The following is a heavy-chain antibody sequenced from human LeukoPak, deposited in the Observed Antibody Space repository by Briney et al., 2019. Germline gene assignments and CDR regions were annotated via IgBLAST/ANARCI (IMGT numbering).Heavy chain of an antibody. D-gene: IGHD2-2*03. Sequence: TGGSLRLSCAGSGFSFSSYEMNWVRQAPGKGLEWVSYIGSGGFNIYYADSVKGRFTISRDNAQNSLYLHMNSLRAEDTAVYYCARMDIAMRLVYWGRGTLVTVSS. J-gene: IGHJ4*02. CDR1: GFSFSSYE. V-gene: IGHV3-48*03. CDR3: ARMDIAMRLVY. CDR2: IGSGGFNI.